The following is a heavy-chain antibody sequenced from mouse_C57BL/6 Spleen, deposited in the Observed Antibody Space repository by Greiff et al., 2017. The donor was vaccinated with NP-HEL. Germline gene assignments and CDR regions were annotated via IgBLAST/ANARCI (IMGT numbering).Heavy chain of an antibody. Sequence: QVQLQQSGAELVKPGASVKMSCKASGYTFTTYPIEWMKQNHGKSLKWIGNFHPYNDDTKYNEKFKGKATLTVEKSSSTVYLELSRLTSDDSAVYYCARGRYYGSRQEYFDVWGTGTTVTVSS. CDR3: ARGRYYGSRQEYFDV. CDR2: FHPYNDDT. J-gene: IGHJ1*03. CDR1: GYTFTTYP. D-gene: IGHD1-1*01. V-gene: IGHV1-47*01.